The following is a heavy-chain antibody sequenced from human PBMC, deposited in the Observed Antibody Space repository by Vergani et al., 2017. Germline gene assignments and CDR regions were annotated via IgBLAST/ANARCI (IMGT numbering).Heavy chain of an antibody. CDR2: IITIFGTA. CDR1: GGTFSSYA. Sequence: QVQLVQSGAEVKKPGSSVKVSCKASGGTFSSYAISWVRQAPGQGLEWMGGIITIFGTANYAQKFQGRVTITADESTSTAYMDLSSLRSEDTAVYYCSRGTLTVTIRGWDYYYYYMDVWGKGTTVTVSS. J-gene: IGHJ6*03. D-gene: IGHD4-11*01. CDR3: SRGTLTVTIRGWDYYYYYMDV. V-gene: IGHV1-69*01.